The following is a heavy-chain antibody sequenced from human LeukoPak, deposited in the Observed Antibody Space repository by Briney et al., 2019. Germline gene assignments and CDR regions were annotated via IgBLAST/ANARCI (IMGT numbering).Heavy chain of an antibody. D-gene: IGHD3-22*01. J-gene: IGHJ4*02. V-gene: IGHV3-23*01. CDR1: GFTFSSYA. Sequence: PGGSLRLSCAASGFTFSSYAMSWVRQAPGKGLEWVSAISGGGGSTYYADSVKGRFTISRDNSKNTLYLQMNSLRAEDTAVYYCAKYYDSSGYRHLDYWGQGTLVTVSS. CDR3: AKYYDSSGYRHLDY. CDR2: ISGGGGST.